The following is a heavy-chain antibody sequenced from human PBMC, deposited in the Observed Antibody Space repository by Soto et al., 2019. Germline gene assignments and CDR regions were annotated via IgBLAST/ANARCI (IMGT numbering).Heavy chain of an antibody. D-gene: IGHD6-19*01. V-gene: IGHV4-34*01. CDR1: GGSISSYY. CDR3: ARGLITGSHYSGGWYYFDS. CDR2: INHSGSA. Sequence: SETLSLTCTVSGGSISSYYWTWIRQTPGKGLQWIGQINHSGSAYYNPSLKSRVTISVHTSNSQFSLELSSVTAADTAVYYCARGLITGSHYSGGWYYFDSWGQGTQVTVSS. J-gene: IGHJ4*02.